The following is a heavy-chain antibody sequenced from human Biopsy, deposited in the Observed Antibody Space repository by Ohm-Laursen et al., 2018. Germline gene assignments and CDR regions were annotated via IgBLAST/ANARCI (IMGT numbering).Heavy chain of an antibody. V-gene: IGHV3-66*01. CDR2: IYAGATT. CDR3: ARGSGSGFYFDQ. Sequence: SLRLSCAASKFTVRTNSMIWVRLAPGKGLEWVSVIYAGATTYYPDSVKGRFTISRDNSRNTVYLQMDSLRGEDTAVYFCARGSGSGFYFDQWGQGTLVTVSS. J-gene: IGHJ4*02. CDR1: KFTVRTNS. D-gene: IGHD2-15*01.